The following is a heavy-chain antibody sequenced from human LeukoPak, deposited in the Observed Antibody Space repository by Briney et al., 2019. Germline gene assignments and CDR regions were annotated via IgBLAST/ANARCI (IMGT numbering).Heavy chain of an antibody. CDR2: INPNSGGT. D-gene: IGHD5-24*01. CDR1: DYTFTSYG. J-gene: IGHJ4*02. CDR3: ARMATIKGLDY. Sequence: ASVKVSCKASDYTFTSYGISWVRQAPGQGLEWMGWINPNSGGTDYAQKFQGRVTMTRDTSISTAYMELSRLRSDDTAVYYCARMATIKGLDYWGQGTLVTVSS. V-gene: IGHV1-2*02.